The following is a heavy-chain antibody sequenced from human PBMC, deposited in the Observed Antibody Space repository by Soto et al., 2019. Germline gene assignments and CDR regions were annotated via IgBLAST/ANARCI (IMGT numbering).Heavy chain of an antibody. Sequence: QVQLQESGPGLVKPSETLSLTCTVAGGSLTDHYWNWFRQSPGRGLQWIGYVYYSGATSYNPSLTSRVTMTVEKYKNQSSLKLRSVTAADTAVYFCVRGTAWESSTFDIWGQGTMVSVSS. CDR3: VRGTAWESSTFDI. V-gene: IGHV4-59*11. CDR1: GGSLTDHY. J-gene: IGHJ3*02. CDR2: VYYSGAT. D-gene: IGHD3-16*01.